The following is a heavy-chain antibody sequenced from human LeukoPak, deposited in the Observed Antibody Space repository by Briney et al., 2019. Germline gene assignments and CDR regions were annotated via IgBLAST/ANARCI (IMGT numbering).Heavy chain of an antibody. V-gene: IGHV3-30*02. CDR1: GFTFSSYG. J-gene: IGHJ4*02. D-gene: IGHD1-26*01. CDR3: ARARYSGSYQGY. Sequence: GGSLRLSCAASGFTFSSYGMHWVRQAPGKGLEWVAFIRYDGSNKYYADSVKGRFTISRDNSKNTLYLQMNSLRAEDTAVYYCARARYSGSYQGYWGQGTLVTVSS. CDR2: IRYDGSNK.